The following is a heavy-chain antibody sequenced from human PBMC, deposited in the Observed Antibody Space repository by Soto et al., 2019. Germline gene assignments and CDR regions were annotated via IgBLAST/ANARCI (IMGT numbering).Heavy chain of an antibody. J-gene: IGHJ6*02. Sequence: GGSLRLSCAASGFTFSSYSISWVRQAPWKGLESVSAISGSGVSTYYADSVKRRFTISRDNSKNTLYLQMKSLRDEDTDVYYCANDRVLDPNYDGSGSYRSTYYSMDGCGQRNTITLCS. V-gene: IGHV3-23*01. CDR2: ISGSGVST. CDR3: ANDRVLDPNYDGSGSYRSTYYSMDG. CDR1: GFTFSSYS. D-gene: IGHD3-10*01.